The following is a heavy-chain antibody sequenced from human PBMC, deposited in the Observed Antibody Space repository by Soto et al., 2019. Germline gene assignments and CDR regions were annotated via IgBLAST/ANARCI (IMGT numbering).Heavy chain of an antibody. J-gene: IGHJ3*02. V-gene: IGHV3-33*01. Sequence: QVQLVESGGGVVQPGRSLRLSCAASGFTFSSYGMHWVRQAPGKGLERVAVIWYDGSNKYYADSVKGRFTISRDNSKNTLYLQMNSLRAEDTAVYYCARGSNAFDIWGQGTMVTVSS. CDR2: IWYDGSNK. CDR1: GFTFSSYG. CDR3: ARGSNAFDI.